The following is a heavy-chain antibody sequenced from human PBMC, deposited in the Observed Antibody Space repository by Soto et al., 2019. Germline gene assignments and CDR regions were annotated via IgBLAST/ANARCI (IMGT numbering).Heavy chain of an antibody. CDR2: IIPIFGTA. CDR3: ARAHYDYVWGSYRY. J-gene: IGHJ4*02. V-gene: IGHV1-69*13. Sequence: AASVKVSCKASGGTFSSYAISWVRQAPGQGLEWMGGIIPIFGTANYAQKFQGRVTITADESTSTAYMELSSLRSEDTAVYYCARAHYDYVWGSYRYWGQGTLVTVSS. D-gene: IGHD3-16*02. CDR1: GGTFSSYA.